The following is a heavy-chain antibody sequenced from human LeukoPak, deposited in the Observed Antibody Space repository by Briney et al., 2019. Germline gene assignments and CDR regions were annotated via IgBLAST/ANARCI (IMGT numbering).Heavy chain of an antibody. V-gene: IGHV4-39*01. Sequence: SETLSLTCTVSGGSMSSASSYWGWIRQPPGKGLEWIGTVYYTGRTYNNPSLKSRITISVDSSNNQFSLKAASVTAADTAVYYCASTHAGRYYTTFDSWGQGTLVAVSS. D-gene: IGHD1-26*01. J-gene: IGHJ4*02. CDR2: VYYTGRT. CDR1: GGSMSSASSY. CDR3: ASTHAGRYYTTFDS.